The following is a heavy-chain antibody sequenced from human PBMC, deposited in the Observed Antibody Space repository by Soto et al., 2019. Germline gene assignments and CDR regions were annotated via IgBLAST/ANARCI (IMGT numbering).Heavy chain of an antibody. Sequence: GGSLRLSCAASGFTFSNAWMNWVRQAPGKGLEWVGRIKSKTDGGTTDYAAPVKGRFTISRDDSKNTLYLQMNSLKTEDTAVYYCTTQAFTYYYGSGSYSHYFDYWGQGTLVTVSS. V-gene: IGHV3-15*07. J-gene: IGHJ4*02. CDR3: TTQAFTYYYGSGSYSHYFDY. CDR2: IKSKTDGGTT. D-gene: IGHD3-10*01. CDR1: GFTFSNAW.